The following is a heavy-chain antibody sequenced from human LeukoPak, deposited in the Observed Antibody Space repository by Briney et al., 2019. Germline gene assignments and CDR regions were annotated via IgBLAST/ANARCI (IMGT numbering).Heavy chain of an antibody. CDR2: IYHSGST. CDR1: GYSISSGYY. CDR3: AREKGSAVWGSYRYTGLRYFDY. V-gene: IGHV4-38-2*02. Sequence: SETLSLTCTVSGYSISSGYYWGWIRQPPGKGLEWIGSIYHSGSTYYNPSLKSRVTISVDTSKNQFSLKLSSVTAADTAVYYCAREKGSAVWGSYRYTGLRYFDYWGQGTLVTVSS. J-gene: IGHJ4*02. D-gene: IGHD3-16*02.